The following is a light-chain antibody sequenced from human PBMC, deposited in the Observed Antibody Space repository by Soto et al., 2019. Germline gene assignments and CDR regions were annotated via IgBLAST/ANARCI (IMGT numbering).Light chain of an antibody. CDR2: GNT. Sequence: QSVLTQPPSVSGAPGQRVTISCTGSSSNIGAGYDVHWYQQLPGTAPKLLIYGNTNRPSGVPDRFSGSKSGSSASLAITGLQADDEAAYYCQSYDSSLHASVFGTGTKVTVL. J-gene: IGLJ1*01. CDR3: QSYDSSLHASV. CDR1: SSNIGAGYD. V-gene: IGLV1-40*01.